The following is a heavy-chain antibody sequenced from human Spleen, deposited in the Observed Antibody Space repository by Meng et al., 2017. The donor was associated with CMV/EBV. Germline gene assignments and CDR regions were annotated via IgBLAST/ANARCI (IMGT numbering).Heavy chain of an antibody. CDR1: GLTFTDYY. J-gene: IGHJ4*02. Sequence: GESLKISCAASGLTFTDYYMNWIRQAPGKGLEWVSYISGSGFTIYYADSVKGRFTISRDNAKKSLYLEMNSLRAEDTAVYYCASSGPTLYFDYWGQGTLVTVSS. CDR2: ISGSGFTI. CDR3: ASSGPTLYFDY. V-gene: IGHV3-11*01.